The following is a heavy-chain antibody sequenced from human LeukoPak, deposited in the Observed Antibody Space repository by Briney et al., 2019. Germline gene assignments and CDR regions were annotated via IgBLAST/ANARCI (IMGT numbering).Heavy chain of an antibody. V-gene: IGHV4-39*07. D-gene: IGHD4-23*01. Sequence: SETLSLTCTVSGGSISSSYSYWGWIRQPPGRGLEWIGNIYYSGSTYYSPSLTSRVTVSVDTSENQFSLKLSSVTAADTAVYYCAATTTVVTGGVYYGLDVWGQGTTVTVSS. CDR1: GGSISSSYSY. J-gene: IGHJ6*02. CDR3: AATTTVVTGGVYYGLDV. CDR2: IYYSGST.